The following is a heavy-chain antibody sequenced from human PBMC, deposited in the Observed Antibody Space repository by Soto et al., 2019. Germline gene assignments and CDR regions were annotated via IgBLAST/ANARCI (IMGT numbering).Heavy chain of an antibody. CDR2: INHSGST. Sequence: ASETLSLTCAVYGGSFSGYYWSWIRQPPGKGLECIGEINHSGSTNYNPSLKSRVTISVDTSKNHFSLKLSSVTAADTAVYYCARGSREYFDYWGQGTLVTVSS. CDR1: GGSFSGYY. CDR3: ARGSREYFDY. J-gene: IGHJ4*02. V-gene: IGHV4-34*01.